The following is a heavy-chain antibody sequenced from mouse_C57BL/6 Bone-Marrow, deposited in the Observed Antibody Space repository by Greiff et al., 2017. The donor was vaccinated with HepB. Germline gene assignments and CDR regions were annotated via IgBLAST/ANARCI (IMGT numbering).Heavy chain of an antibody. CDR1: GFTFTDYY. CDR2: VYPYNGGT. CDR3: ARCGGLRRFYAMDY. V-gene: IGHV1-36*01. Sequence: EVQLQQSGPVLVKPGPSVKISCKASGFTFTDYYMHWVKQSHGKGLEWIGLVYPYNGGTSYNQKFKGKATLTVDPSSSTAYMELNSLTSEDSAVYCCARCGGLRRFYAMDYWGQGASVNVSS. D-gene: IGHD2-4*01. J-gene: IGHJ4*01.